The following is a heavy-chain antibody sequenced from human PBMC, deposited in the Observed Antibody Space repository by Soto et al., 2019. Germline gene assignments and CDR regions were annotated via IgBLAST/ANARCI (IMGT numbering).Heavy chain of an antibody. D-gene: IGHD3-16*01. CDR1: GGSMSSSYY. Sequence: SETLSLTCTVSGGSMSSSYYWTWIRQSPGKGLEWIGYIYYTGSTNYNPSLQGRVTISLDTSKNRFSLKLSSVTAADTAVYYCARHWGFWADFWGQGTLVTVSS. CDR3: ARHWGFWADF. J-gene: IGHJ4*02. V-gene: IGHV4-59*08. CDR2: IYYTGST.